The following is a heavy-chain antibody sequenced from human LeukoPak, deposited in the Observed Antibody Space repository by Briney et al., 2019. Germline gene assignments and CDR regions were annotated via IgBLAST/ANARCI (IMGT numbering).Heavy chain of an antibody. Sequence: PGGSLRLSCAASGFSFSSYNMNWVRQPPGKGLEWVSSITSSSTYTFYADSVKGRFTISRDNARNSLYLQMNSLRAEDTAVYYCARDPYSGTYGDTYYYYMDVWGKGTTVTISS. CDR3: ARDPYSGTYGDTYYYYMDV. J-gene: IGHJ6*03. D-gene: IGHD1-26*01. CDR2: ITSSSTYT. V-gene: IGHV3-21*01. CDR1: GFSFSSYN.